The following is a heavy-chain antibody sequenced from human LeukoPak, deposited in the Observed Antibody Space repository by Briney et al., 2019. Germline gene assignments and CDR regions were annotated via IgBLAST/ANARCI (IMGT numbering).Heavy chain of an antibody. CDR1: GGSISTYY. J-gene: IGHJ4*02. D-gene: IGHD5-12*01. Sequence: PSETLSLTCTLSGGSISTYYWSWIRQPPGKGLEWIGYIYHSGSTNYNPSLKSRVTISVDTSKNQFSLKLSSVTAADTAVYYCARGGGYTSPIGYWGQGALVTVSS. V-gene: IGHV4-59*01. CDR2: IYHSGST. CDR3: ARGGGYTSPIGY.